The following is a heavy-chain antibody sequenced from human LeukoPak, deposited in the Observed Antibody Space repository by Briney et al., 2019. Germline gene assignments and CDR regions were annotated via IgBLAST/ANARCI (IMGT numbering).Heavy chain of an antibody. CDR1: GGSFRIYA. Sequence: ASVKVACKACGGSFRIYATSWVRRAPGQGLEWMGGIIPIFGTANYAQKFQGRVTITADESTSTAYMELSSLRSEDTAVYYCARERPSEKDFDYWGQGTLVTVSS. CDR2: IIPIFGTA. CDR3: ARERPSEKDFDY. J-gene: IGHJ4*02. V-gene: IGHV1-69*01.